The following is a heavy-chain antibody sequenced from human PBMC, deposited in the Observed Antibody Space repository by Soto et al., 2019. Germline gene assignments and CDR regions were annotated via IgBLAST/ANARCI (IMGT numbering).Heavy chain of an antibody. CDR2: ISGSGATT. J-gene: IGHJ4*02. D-gene: IGHD6-19*01. V-gene: IGHV3-23*01. Sequence: GGSLRLSCAASGFTFSDYVVSWVRQAPGRGLEWVSAISGSGATTSYADSVKGRFTISRDNSKNTLFLQMNSLRAEDTALYYCAKKMTTVAGTTKTFDYWGQGTLGTVSA. CDR3: AKKMTTVAGTTKTFDY. CDR1: GFTFSDYV.